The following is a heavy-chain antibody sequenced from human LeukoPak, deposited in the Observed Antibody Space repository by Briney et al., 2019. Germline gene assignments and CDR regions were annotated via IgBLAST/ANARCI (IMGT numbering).Heavy chain of an antibody. CDR1: GYSISSGYY. CDR2: IYHSGST. V-gene: IGHV4-38-2*02. Sequence: SETLSLTCTVSGYSISSGYYWGWIRQPPGKGLEWIGSIYHSGSTYYNPSLKSRVTISVGTSKNQFSQKLSSVTAADTAVYYCARGGYSSSWYFDYWGQGTLVTVSS. J-gene: IGHJ4*02. CDR3: ARGGYSSSWYFDY. D-gene: IGHD6-13*01.